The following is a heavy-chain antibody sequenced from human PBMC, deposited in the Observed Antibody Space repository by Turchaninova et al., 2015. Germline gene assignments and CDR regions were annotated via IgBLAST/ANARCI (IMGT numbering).Heavy chain of an antibody. CDR1: GGSCSGYY. CDR3: ARVNSGAAAGTLDY. CDR2: INHSGST. D-gene: IGHD6-13*01. J-gene: IGHJ4*02. V-gene: IGHV4-34*01. Sequence: QAQLQQWGAGLLKPSETLSTPGADSGGSCSGYYWGRIRQPPGKGLEWIGEINHSGSTNYNPSLKSRVTISVDTSKNQFSLKLSSVTAADTAVYYCARVNSGAAAGTLDYWGQGTLVTVSS.